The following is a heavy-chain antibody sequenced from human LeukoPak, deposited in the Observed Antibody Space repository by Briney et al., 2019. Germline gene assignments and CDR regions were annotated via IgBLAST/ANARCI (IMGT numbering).Heavy chain of an antibody. CDR2: INPHSGDT. CDR1: GGTFSSYA. V-gene: IGHV1-2*02. J-gene: IGHJ4*02. Sequence: ASVKVSCKASGGTFSSYAISWVRQAPGQGLEWMGWINPHSGDTNYAQKFQGRVTMTRDTSISTAYMELSTLRSDDTALYYCARDLRGRQLERPIDYWGQGTLVTVSS. D-gene: IGHD1-1*01. CDR3: ARDLRGRQLERPIDY.